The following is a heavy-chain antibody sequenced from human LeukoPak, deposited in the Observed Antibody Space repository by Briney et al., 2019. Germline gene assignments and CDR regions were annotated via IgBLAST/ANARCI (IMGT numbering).Heavy chain of an antibody. CDR1: GFTFSSYS. D-gene: IGHD6-13*01. Sequence: GGSLRLSCAASGFTFSSYSMNWVRQAPGKGLEWVSSISSSSSYIYYADSVKGRFTISRDNAENSLYLQMNSLRAEDTAVYYCARGEQQLVPYYYYGMDVWGQGTTVTVSS. CDR3: ARGEQQLVPYYYYGMDV. CDR2: ISSSSSYI. V-gene: IGHV3-21*01. J-gene: IGHJ6*02.